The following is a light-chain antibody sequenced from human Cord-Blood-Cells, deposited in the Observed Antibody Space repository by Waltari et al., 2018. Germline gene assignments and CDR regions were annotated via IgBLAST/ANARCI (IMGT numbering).Light chain of an antibody. Sequence: QSVLTQPPSASGTPGQRVTISCSGSSPNIGSNTVNWYQQLPGTAPKLLIYSNNQRPSGVPDRVSGSKSGTSAYLAISGLQSEDEADYYCAAWDDSLNGWVFGGGTKLTVL. CDR2: SNN. J-gene: IGLJ3*02. V-gene: IGLV1-44*01. CDR1: SPNIGSNT. CDR3: AAWDDSLNGWV.